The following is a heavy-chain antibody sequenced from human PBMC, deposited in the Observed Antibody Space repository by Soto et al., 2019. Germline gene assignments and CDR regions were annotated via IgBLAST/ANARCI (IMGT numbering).Heavy chain of an antibody. D-gene: IGHD1-1*01. Sequence: EVQLLESGGGLVQPGGSLRLSCAASGFTFTTYVMSWVRQAPGKGLEWVSSVSGSGGSTYYADSVKGQFTIPRDNSKDTLYLQMNSLRAEDTAVYYCAKEWGTAYYYMDVWGKGTTVTVSS. V-gene: IGHV3-23*01. CDR2: VSGSGGST. CDR3: AKEWGTAYYYMDV. CDR1: GFTFTTYV. J-gene: IGHJ6*03.